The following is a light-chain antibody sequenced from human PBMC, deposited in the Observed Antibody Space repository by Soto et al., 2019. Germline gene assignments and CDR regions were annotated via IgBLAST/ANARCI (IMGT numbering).Light chain of an antibody. J-gene: IGKJ2*01. CDR2: GAS. CDR3: QQYNNWPYT. Sequence: ETAMTQSPGTLSVSPGERATLSCRASQSVTINIAWYQQKPGQAPRLLIHGASTRATGVPARFSGSGSGTEFTLTISSLQTEDFAVYYCQQYNNWPYTFGQGTKVDIK. V-gene: IGKV3-15*01. CDR1: QSVTIN.